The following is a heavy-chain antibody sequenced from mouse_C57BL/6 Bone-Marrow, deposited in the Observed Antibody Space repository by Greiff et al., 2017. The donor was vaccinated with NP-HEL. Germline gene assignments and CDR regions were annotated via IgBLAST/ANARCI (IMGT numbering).Heavy chain of an antibody. CDR1: GYTFTSYW. D-gene: IGHD2-3*01. Sequence: QVQLQQPGAELVKPGASVKMSCKASGYTFTSYWITWVKQRPGQGLEWIGDIYPGSGSTNYNEKFKSKATLTVATSSSTAYMQLSSLTTEDSAVYYCARRGDGYYYAMDYWGQGTSVTVSA. J-gene: IGHJ4*01. V-gene: IGHV1-55*01. CDR2: IYPGSGST. CDR3: ARRGDGYYYAMDY.